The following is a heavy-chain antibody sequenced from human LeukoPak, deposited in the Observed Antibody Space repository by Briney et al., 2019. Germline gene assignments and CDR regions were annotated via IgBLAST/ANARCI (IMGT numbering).Heavy chain of an antibody. CDR1: GYSISSGYY. CDR2: IYHSGST. V-gene: IGHV4-38-2*02. D-gene: IGHD3-10*01. CDR3: ARVPLLWFGESRDY. Sequence: SETLSLTCTVSGYSISSGYYWGWIRQPPGKGLEWIGSIYHSGSTYYNPSLKSRVTISVDTSKNQFSLKLSSVTAADTAVYYCARVPLLWFGESRDYWGQGTLVTVSS. J-gene: IGHJ4*02.